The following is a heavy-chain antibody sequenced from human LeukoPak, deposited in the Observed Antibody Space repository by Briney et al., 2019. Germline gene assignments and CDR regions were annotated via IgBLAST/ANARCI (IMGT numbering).Heavy chain of an antibody. D-gene: IGHD3-16*02. V-gene: IGHV3-21*01. Sequence: GGSLRLSCAASGFTFSSYSMNWVRQAPGKGLEWVSSISSSSSYIYYADSVKGRFTISRDNAKNSLYLQMNSLRAEDTAVYYCARGRGSMITFGGVIFRGQGTLVTVSS. J-gene: IGHJ4*02. CDR3: ARGRGSMITFGGVIF. CDR1: GFTFSSYS. CDR2: ISSSSSYI.